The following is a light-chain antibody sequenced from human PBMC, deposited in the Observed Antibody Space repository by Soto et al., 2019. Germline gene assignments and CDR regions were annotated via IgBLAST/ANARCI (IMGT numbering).Light chain of an antibody. CDR3: QQYNNWPPT. Sequence: EIVMTQSPATLSVSPGERATLSCRASQNIYSNVAWYQQRPGQAPRLLIYRASTRATGIPARFSGSGSGTEFTLTISSLQSEDSAVYYCQQYNNWPPTFGQGTRLEIK. J-gene: IGKJ5*01. CDR2: RAS. CDR1: QNIYSN. V-gene: IGKV3-15*01.